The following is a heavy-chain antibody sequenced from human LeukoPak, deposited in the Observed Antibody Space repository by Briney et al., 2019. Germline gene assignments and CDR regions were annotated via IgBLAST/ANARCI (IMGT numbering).Heavy chain of an antibody. CDR3: ARVVGRDFDY. Sequence: GGSLRLSCKGSGYSFTSYWISWVRQMPGKGLEWMGRIDPSDSYANYSPSFQGHVTISADKSISTAYLQWSSLKASDTAMYYCARVVGRDFDYWGQGTLVTVSS. J-gene: IGHJ4*02. V-gene: IGHV5-10-1*01. CDR2: IDPSDSYA. CDR1: GYSFTSYW.